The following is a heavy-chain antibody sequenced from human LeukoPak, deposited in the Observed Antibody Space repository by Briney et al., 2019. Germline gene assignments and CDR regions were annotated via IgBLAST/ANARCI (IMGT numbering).Heavy chain of an antibody. CDR3: AKGDSSDYQVNDY. J-gene: IGHJ4*02. V-gene: IGHV3-23*01. D-gene: IGHD3-22*01. CDR2: ISGSGGST. Sequence: GGSLRLPCAASGFTLSNYAMSWVRQAPGKGLEWVSGISGSGGSTYYADSVKGRFTIFRDNSKNTLYLEMNSLRAEDTALYYCAKGDSSDYQVNDYWGQGTVVTVSS. CDR1: GFTLSNYA.